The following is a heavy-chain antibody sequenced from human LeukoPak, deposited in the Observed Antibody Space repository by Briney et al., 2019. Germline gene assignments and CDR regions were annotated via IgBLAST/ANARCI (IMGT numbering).Heavy chain of an antibody. V-gene: IGHV1-24*01. CDR2: FDPEDGET. CDR3: ATGPELWFDLRAFDS. CDR1: GYTLTELS. D-gene: IGHD3-10*01. J-gene: IGHJ3*02. Sequence: GASVKVSCKVSGYTLTELSMHWVRQAPGKGLEWMGGFDPEDGETIYAQKFQGRVTMTEDTSTDTAYMELSSLRSEDTAVYYCATGPELWFDLRAFDSWGQGTMVTVSS.